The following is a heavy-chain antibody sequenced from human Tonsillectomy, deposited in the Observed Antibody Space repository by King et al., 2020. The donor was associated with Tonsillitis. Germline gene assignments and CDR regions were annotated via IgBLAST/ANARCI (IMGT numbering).Heavy chain of an antibody. CDR1: GYSFTSYW. V-gene: IGHV5-51*03. J-gene: IGHJ4*02. CDR3: ARGGNQRFFDY. Sequence: VQLVESGAEVREPGESLKISCKGSGYSFTSYWIVWVRQMPGKGPEWMGIIYPGDSHTSYSPSFPGQVTISAARSITTAYLQWSSLKASDTAMYYCARGGNQRFFDYWGQGTLVTVSS. CDR2: IYPGDSHT. D-gene: IGHD2-2*01.